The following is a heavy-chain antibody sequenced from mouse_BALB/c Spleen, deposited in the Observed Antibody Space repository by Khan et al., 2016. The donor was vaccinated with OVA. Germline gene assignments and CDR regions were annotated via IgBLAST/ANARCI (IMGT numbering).Heavy chain of an antibody. J-gene: IGHJ3*01. CDR2: INYSGGT. CDR3: ARWFTY. Sequence: EVQLQESGPGQVKPSQSLSLTCTVTGYSITSDYAWNWIRQFPGNKLEWMGYINYSGGTSYLPSLKSRISITRDTSKNQFFLQLNSVTTEDSATYYCARWFTYWGQGTLVTVS. V-gene: IGHV3-2*02. CDR1: GYSITSDYA.